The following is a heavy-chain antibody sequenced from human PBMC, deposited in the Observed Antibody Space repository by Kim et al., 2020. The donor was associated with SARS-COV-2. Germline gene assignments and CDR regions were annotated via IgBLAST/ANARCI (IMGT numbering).Heavy chain of an antibody. V-gene: IGHV3-53*01. CDR3: ARDCGGDCRRAFDI. J-gene: IGHJ3*02. CDR2: SYSGGGT. CDR1: GFTVSSDY. Sequence: GSLRLSCAASGFTVSSDYIIWVRQAPGKGLEWVSVSYSGGGTYYTDSVRGRFTVSRDTSKNTVYLQMNSLRAEDTAVYFCARDCGGDCRRAFDIWGQGTMGTVSS. D-gene: IGHD2-21*02.